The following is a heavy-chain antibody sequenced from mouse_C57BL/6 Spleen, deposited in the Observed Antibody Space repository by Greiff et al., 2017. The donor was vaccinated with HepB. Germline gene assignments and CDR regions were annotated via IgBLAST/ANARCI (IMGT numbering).Heavy chain of an antibody. CDR1: GYAFSSYW. D-gene: IGHD1-1*02. V-gene: IGHV1-80*01. CDR2: IYPGDGDT. Sequence: VQVVESGAELVKPGASVKISCKASGYAFSSYWMNWVKQRPGKGLEWIGQIYPGDGDTNYNGKFKGKATLTADKSSSTAYMQLSSLTSEDSAVYFCAREEGLSGAMDYWGQGTSVTVSS. CDR3: AREEGLSGAMDY. J-gene: IGHJ4*01.